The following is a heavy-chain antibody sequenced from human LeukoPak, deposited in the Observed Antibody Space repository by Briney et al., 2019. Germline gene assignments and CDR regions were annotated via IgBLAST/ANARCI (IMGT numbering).Heavy chain of an antibody. Sequence: GASVKVSCKASGYTFTGYYMHWVRQAPGQGLEWMGWINPNSGGTNYAQKFQGRVTMTRDTSISTAYMELSRLRSDDTAVYYCARGTVSGVLPYPVPGFDYWGQGTLVTVSS. CDR1: GYTFTGYY. D-gene: IGHD1-26*01. J-gene: IGHJ4*02. V-gene: IGHV1-2*02. CDR2: INPNSGGT. CDR3: ARGTVSGVLPYPVPGFDY.